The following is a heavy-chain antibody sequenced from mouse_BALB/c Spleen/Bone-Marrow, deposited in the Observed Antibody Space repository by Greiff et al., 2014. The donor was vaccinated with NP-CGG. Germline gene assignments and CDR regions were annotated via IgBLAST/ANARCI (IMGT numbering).Heavy chain of an antibody. D-gene: IGHD4-1*01. Sequence: EVKLQESGTVLARPGASLRMSCKASGYTFTNYWISWIEQRPGQGLEWIGAIYPGNNDAKYTQKFKAKAKLTAVTSTSTADMELSSLTNEDSAVYYCARNWDWVFAYWGQGTLVTVSA. CDR1: GYTFTNYW. J-gene: IGHJ3*01. V-gene: IGHV1-5*01. CDR3: ARNWDWVFAY. CDR2: IYPGNNDA.